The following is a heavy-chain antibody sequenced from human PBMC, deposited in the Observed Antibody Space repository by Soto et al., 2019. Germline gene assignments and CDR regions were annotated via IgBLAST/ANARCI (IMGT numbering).Heavy chain of an antibody. CDR3: AKDHSWFDY. Sequence: EVQLLESGGGLVQPGGSLRLSCAASGFTFSTTAMSWVRQAPGKGLEWVSAITGNSITTYYADSVRGRFIISRDNSKNTLYLQMNSLGVEDTAVYYCAKDHSWFDYWGQGTLVTVSS. V-gene: IGHV3-23*01. J-gene: IGHJ5*01. CDR1: GFTFSTTA. CDR2: ITGNSITT.